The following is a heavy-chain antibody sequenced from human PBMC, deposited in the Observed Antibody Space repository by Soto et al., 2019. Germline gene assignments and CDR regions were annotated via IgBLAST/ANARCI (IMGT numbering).Heavy chain of an antibody. CDR2: IIPIFGTA. CDR3: ARVRPVLPTRTHWFDP. D-gene: IGHD4-17*01. Sequence: GASVKVSCKASGGTFSSYAISWVRQAPGQGLEWMGGIIPIFGTANYAQKFQGRVTITADESTSTAYMELSSLRSEDTAVYYCARVRPVLPTRTHWFDPWGQGTLVTVSS. V-gene: IGHV1-69*13. CDR1: GGTFSSYA. J-gene: IGHJ5*02.